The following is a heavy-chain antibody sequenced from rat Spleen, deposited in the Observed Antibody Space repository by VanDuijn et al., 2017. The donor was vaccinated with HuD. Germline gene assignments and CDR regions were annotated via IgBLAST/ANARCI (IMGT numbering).Heavy chain of an antibody. J-gene: IGHJ2*01. CDR2: ITQSGGST. D-gene: IGHD3-4*01. CDR1: GFTFSNYY. Sequence: EVQLVESGGGLVQPGRSMKLSCAASGFTFSNYYMAWVRQAPTKGLEWIASITQSGGSTYYPDSVKGRFTISRDNAKSTLYLQMNSLRSEDTATYYCTRGGFGNPWYFDYWGQGVMVTVSS. CDR3: TRGGFGNPWYFDY. V-gene: IGHV5-25*01.